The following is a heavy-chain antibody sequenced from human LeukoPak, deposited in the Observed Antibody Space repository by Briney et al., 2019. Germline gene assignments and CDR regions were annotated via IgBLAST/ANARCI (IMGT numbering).Heavy chain of an antibody. V-gene: IGHV1-18*01. CDR1: GYTFTSYG. J-gene: IGHJ3*02. D-gene: IGHD3-16*02. Sequence: GASVKVSFKASGYTFTSYGISWVRQAPGQGLEGMGLISAYNGNTNYSQKLQGRVTMTTNTSTSTAYMELRSLRSDDTAVYYCAREKPDYVWGSHPIDIWGQGTMVTVSS. CDR3: AREKPDYVWGSHPIDI. CDR2: ISAYNGNT.